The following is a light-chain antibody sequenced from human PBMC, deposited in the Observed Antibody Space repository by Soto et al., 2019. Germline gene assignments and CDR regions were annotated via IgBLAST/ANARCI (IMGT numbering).Light chain of an antibody. CDR3: AAWDGRLRGRV. Sequence: QSVLTQPPSASGAPGQTVTIAWSGRPSSFRSASVCWYRHIPETAPKLIIYATDQRPSGVPDRFSGFKSGTSASLAISVLRAEDEADYYCAAWDGRLRGRVFGGGTQVTVL. V-gene: IGLV1-47*01. CDR1: PSSFRSAS. CDR2: ATD. J-gene: IGLJ3*02.